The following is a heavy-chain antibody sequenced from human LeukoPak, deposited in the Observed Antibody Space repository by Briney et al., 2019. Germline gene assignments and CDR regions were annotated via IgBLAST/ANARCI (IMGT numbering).Heavy chain of an antibody. Sequence: PGGSLRLSCTASGFTFTDYYMSWIRQAPGRGLEWLSYVSQSGSTIYYADSVKGRFTISRDNSKNTLYLQMNSLRAEDTAVYYCATTVGYCSSTSCRGGYWGQGTLVTVSS. D-gene: IGHD2-2*01. CDR2: VSQSGSTI. V-gene: IGHV3-11*01. CDR1: GFTFTDYY. CDR3: ATTVGYCSSTSCRGGY. J-gene: IGHJ4*02.